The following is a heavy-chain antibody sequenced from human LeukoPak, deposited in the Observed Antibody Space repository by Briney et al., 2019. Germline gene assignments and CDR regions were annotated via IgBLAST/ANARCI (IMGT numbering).Heavy chain of an antibody. Sequence: SVKVSCKASGGTFISYAISWVRQAPGQGLEWMGGIIPIFGTANYAQKFQGSVTITADESTSTAYMELSSLRSEDTAVYYCARAARQLVHGAHFDYWGQGALVTVSS. CDR3: ARAARQLVHGAHFDY. CDR1: GGTFISYA. J-gene: IGHJ4*02. V-gene: IGHV1-69*13. CDR2: IIPIFGTA. D-gene: IGHD6-6*01.